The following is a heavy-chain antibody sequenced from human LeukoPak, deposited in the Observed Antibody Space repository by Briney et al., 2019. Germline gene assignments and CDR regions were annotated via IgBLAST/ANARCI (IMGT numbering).Heavy chain of an antibody. CDR1: GGSISSGTYY. Sequence: SETLSLTCTVSGGSISSGTYYWSWIRQPAGKGLEWIGRIYTSGSTNYNPSLKSRITISVDTSKNQFSLKLSSVTAADTAVYYCARDRGNYYGSGSYYVPWGQGTLVTVSS. J-gene: IGHJ5*02. D-gene: IGHD3-10*01. CDR3: ARDRGNYYGSGSYYVP. CDR2: IYTSGST. V-gene: IGHV4-61*02.